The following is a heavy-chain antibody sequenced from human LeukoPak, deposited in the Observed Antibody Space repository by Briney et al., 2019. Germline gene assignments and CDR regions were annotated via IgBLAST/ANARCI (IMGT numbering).Heavy chain of an antibody. V-gene: IGHV1-69*04. D-gene: IGHD3-10*01. J-gene: IGHJ4*02. CDR2: IIPILGIA. CDR3: ARSFAGTTGGY. CDR1: GGTFSSYA. Sequence: GASVKVSCKASGGTFSSYAISWVRQAPGQGVEWMGRIIPILGIANYAQKFQGRVTITADKSTSTAYIELSSLTSGDTAVYFCARSFAGTTGGYWGKGTLVIVSS.